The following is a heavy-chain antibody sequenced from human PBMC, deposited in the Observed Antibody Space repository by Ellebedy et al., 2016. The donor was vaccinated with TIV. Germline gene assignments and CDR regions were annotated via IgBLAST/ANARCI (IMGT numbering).Heavy chain of an antibody. CDR3: AKIDPWQPIDD. CDR1: GGSLSTTRYY. Sequence: MPSETLSLTCNVSGGSLSTTRYYWAWIRQPPGKGLEWIGSVFYSGSPSYNPSFRSRVTLSADTSKNHFSLSLRTVTAADTAVYYCAKIDPWQPIDDWGQGILVSVSS. D-gene: IGHD2-21*01. V-gene: IGHV4-39*02. CDR2: VFYSGSP. J-gene: IGHJ4*02.